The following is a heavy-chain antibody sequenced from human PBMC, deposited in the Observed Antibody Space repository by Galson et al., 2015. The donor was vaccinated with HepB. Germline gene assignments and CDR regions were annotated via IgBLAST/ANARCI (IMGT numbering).Heavy chain of an antibody. CDR2: IKSKTDGGTT. D-gene: IGHD3-3*01. V-gene: IGHV3-15*07. J-gene: IGHJ3*02. Sequence: SLRLSCAASGFTFSNAWMNWVRQAPGKGLEWVGRIKSKTDGGTTDYAAPVKGRFTISRDDSKNTLYLQMNSLKTEDTAVYYCTTDSGTMFIGDAFDIWGQGTMVTVSS. CDR3: TTDSGTMFIGDAFDI. CDR1: GFTFSNAW.